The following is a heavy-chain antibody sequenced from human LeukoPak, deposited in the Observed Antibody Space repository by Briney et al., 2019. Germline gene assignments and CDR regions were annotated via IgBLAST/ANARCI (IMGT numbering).Heavy chain of an antibody. CDR3: ARHTPREAPKPIVQVPGAGPHYGMDV. V-gene: IGHV4-34*01. D-gene: IGHD2-2*01. J-gene: IGHJ6*02. CDR1: GGSFSVYY. Sequence: SETLSLTCAVYGGSFSVYYWSWIRQPPGEGLQWIAEINHSGTTNYNPSLKSRVTISIDTSKNQFSLKLSSVTAADTAVYYCARHTPREAPKPIVQVPGAGPHYGMDVWGQGATVTVSS. CDR2: INHSGTT.